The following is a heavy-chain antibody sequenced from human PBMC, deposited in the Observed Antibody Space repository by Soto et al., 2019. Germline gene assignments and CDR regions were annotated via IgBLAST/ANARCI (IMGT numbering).Heavy chain of an antibody. CDR1: GFTFSSYA. CDR3: AKDERWKGNNYYYYAMDV. J-gene: IGHJ6*02. D-gene: IGHD4-17*01. Sequence: PGGSLRLSCAPSGFTFSSYAMSWVRQAPGKGLEWVSGISSSGTYTFYADSVKGRVTISRDNSKNTLYLQMNSLRAEDTAVYYCAKDERWKGNNYYYYAMDVWGQGTTVTVSS. V-gene: IGHV3-23*01. CDR2: ISSSGTYT.